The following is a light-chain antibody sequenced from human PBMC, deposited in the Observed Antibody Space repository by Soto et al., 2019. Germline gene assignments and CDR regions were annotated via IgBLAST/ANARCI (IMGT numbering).Light chain of an antibody. CDR1: SSDVGGYNY. J-gene: IGLJ1*01. CDR2: EVS. CDR3: SSYTSRPTLFV. Sequence: QSVLTQPASVSGSPGQPITISCTGTSSDVGGYNYVSWYEQHPGKAPKLVIFEVSIRPSGVSIRFSGSKSGNTASLTISGLQSEDEADYYCSSYTSRPTLFVFGSGTRSPS. V-gene: IGLV2-14*01.